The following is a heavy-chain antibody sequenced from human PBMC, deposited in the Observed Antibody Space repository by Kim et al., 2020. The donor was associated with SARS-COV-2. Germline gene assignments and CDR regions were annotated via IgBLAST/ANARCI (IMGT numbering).Heavy chain of an antibody. J-gene: IGHJ5*02. CDR1: GFTFSSYA. CDR2: ISYDGSNK. D-gene: IGHD6-13*01. Sequence: GGSLRLSCAASGFTFSSYAMHWVRQAPGKGLEWVAVISYDGSNKYYADSVKGRFTISRDNSKNTLYLQMNSLRAEDTAVYYCARDPVRYSSSWYTGPNWFDPWGQGTLVTVSS. V-gene: IGHV3-30*04. CDR3: ARDPVRYSSSWYTGPNWFDP.